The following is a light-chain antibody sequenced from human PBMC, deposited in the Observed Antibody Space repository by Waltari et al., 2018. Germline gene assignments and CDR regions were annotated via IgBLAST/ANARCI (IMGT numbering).Light chain of an antibody. CDR1: QSISTW. J-gene: IGKJ1*01. CDR3: QQYNSYSRT. V-gene: IGKV1-5*03. CDR2: KAS. Sequence: DIQMTQSPSTLSASVGDRVTITCLASQSISTWLAWYQQKPGKAPKLVIYKASSLESGVPSRFSGSGSGTEFTLTISSLQPDDFATYYCQQYNSYSRTFGQGTKVEI.